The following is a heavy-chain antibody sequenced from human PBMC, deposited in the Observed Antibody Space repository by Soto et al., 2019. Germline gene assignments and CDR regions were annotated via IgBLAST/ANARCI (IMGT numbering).Heavy chain of an antibody. CDR3: SKDYPDIVVVVAATLKGMDV. V-gene: IGHV3-30*18. CDR1: GFTFSSYG. CDR2: ISYDGSNK. J-gene: IGHJ6*02. D-gene: IGHD2-15*01. Sequence: GGSLRLSCAASGFTFSSYGMHWVRQAPGKGLEWVAVISYDGSNKYYADSVKGRFTISRDNSKNTLYLQMNSLRAEDTAVYYFSKDYPDIVVVVAATLKGMDVWGQGTTVTVSS.